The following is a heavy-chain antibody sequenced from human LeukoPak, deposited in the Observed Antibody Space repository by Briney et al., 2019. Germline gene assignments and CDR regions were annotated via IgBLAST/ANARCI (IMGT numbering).Heavy chain of an antibody. D-gene: IGHD3-10*01. CDR1: GGSISNGNYY. CDR2: IYESGDT. CDR3: ARVSGSSMIDF. V-gene: IGHV4-31*01. J-gene: IGHJ4*02. Sequence: SETLSLTCTVSGGSISNGNYYWRWIRQHPEKGLEWIGYIYESGDTYYNPSLKSPVTISADTSKNQFSLKLSSVTAADTAVYYCARVSGSSMIDFWGQGTLVTVSS.